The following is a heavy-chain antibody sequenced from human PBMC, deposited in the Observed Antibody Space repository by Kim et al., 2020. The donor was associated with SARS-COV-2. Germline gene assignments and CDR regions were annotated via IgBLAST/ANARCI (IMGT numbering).Heavy chain of an antibody. CDR3: ARVDVATRDHFEN. Sequence: SETLSLTCTVSGGSISSSSYSWGWIRQPPGKGLEWIGNIYYSGTTYYNPSLKSRVAISVDTSKNQFSLRLSSVTAADTAVYYCARVDVATRDHFENWGQGTLVTVSS. J-gene: IGHJ4*02. CDR2: IYYSGTT. CDR1: GGSISSSSYS. D-gene: IGHD5-12*01. V-gene: IGHV4-39*01.